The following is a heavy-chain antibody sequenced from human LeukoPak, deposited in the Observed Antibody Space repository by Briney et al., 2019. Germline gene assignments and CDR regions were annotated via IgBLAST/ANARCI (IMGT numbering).Heavy chain of an antibody. V-gene: IGHV3-74*01. CDR1: GFTFSSYW. D-gene: IGHD2-15*01. J-gene: IGHJ4*02. CDR2: INSDGSST. Sequence: GGSLRLSCAASGFTFSSYWMYWVRQAPGKGLVLVSRINSDGSSTNYADSVKGRFTISRDNSKNTLSLQMNSLRAEDTALYYCARGFVLGAATTYFDYWGQGALVTVSS. CDR3: ARGFVLGAATTYFDY.